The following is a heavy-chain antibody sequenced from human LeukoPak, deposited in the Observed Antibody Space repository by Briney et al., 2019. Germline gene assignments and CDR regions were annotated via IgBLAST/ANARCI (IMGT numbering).Heavy chain of an antibody. J-gene: IGHJ4*02. D-gene: IGHD6-19*01. CDR3: ARHPSYTSGWPLDY. V-gene: IGHV5-51*01. CDR1: GYSFNSYW. Sequence: GESPKISCKGSGYSFNSYWIGWVRQMPGKGLEWMGIIYLGDSDTRYSPSFQGQVTISADKSISTAYLQWSSLKASDTAMYYCARHPSYTSGWPLDYWGQGTLVTVSS. CDR2: IYLGDSDT.